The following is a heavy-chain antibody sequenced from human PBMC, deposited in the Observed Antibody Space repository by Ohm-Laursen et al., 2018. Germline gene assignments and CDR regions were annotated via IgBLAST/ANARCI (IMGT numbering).Heavy chain of an antibody. CDR3: AKDAGGYIQFDY. CDR1: GFTFSSYA. V-gene: IGHV3-23*01. D-gene: IGHD2-8*02. CDR2: ISGSGGST. Sequence: GSLRPCSASGFTFSSYAMSWVRQAPGKGLEWVSAISGSGGSTYYADSVKGRFTISRDNSKNTLYLQMNSLRAEDTAVYYCAKDAGGYIQFDYWGQGTLVTVSS. J-gene: IGHJ4*02.